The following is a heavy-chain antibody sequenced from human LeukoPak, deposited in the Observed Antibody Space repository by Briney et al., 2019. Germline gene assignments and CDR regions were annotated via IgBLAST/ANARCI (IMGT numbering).Heavy chain of an antibody. Sequence: SQTLSLTCTVSGGSISSGDYYWNWIRQPPGKGLEWIGSMYYSGSTYYNPSLKSRVTISVDTSNNQLSLRLSSVTAADTAVYYCARVDNHDFWSGYYTGAFDIWGQGTTVTVSS. D-gene: IGHD3-3*01. CDR3: ARVDNHDFWSGYYTGAFDI. J-gene: IGHJ3*02. V-gene: IGHV4-30-4*08. CDR1: GGSISSGDYY. CDR2: MYYSGST.